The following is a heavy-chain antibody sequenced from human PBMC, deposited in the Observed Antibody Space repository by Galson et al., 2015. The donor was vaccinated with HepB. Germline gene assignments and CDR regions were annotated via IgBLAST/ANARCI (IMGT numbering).Heavy chain of an antibody. V-gene: IGHV1-69*13. J-gene: IGHJ5*02. D-gene: IGHD3-10*01. Sequence: QSGAEVKKPGASVKVSCKASGGTLSSYAISWVRQAPGQGLEWMGGIIPIFGTANYAQKFQGRVTITADESTSTAYMELSSLRSEDTAVYYCARGYYGSGSYSLNWFDPWGQGTLVTVSS. CDR3: ARGYYGSGSYSLNWFDP. CDR2: IIPIFGTA. CDR1: GGTLSSYA.